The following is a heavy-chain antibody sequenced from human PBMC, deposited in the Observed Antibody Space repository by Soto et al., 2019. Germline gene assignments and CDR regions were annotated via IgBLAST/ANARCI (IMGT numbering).Heavy chain of an antibody. CDR3: ARAYYFGSGTSYTLYY. Sequence: PGGSLRLSCAASGFTFSNSGMHWVRQAPGKGLEWVAAISDDGVSKYYADSVQGRFTISRDNSESAVFLQMNSLRPDDTALYFCARAYYFGSGTSYTLYYWGQGTQVTVSS. V-gene: IGHV3-30*03. D-gene: IGHD3-10*01. CDR1: GFTFSNSG. CDR2: ISDDGVSK. J-gene: IGHJ4*02.